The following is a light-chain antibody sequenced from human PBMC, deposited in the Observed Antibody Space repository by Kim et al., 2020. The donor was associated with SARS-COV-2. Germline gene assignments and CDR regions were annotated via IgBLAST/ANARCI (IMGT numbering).Light chain of an antibody. Sequence: SYELTQPTSVSVSPGQTASITCSGDKLGDKYACWYQQKPGQSPVLVIYQDSKRPSGIPERFSGSNSGNTATLTISGTQAMDEADYYCQAWDSSLRVFGGG. CDR1: KLGDKY. J-gene: IGLJ3*02. CDR3: QAWDSSLRV. V-gene: IGLV3-1*01. CDR2: QDS.